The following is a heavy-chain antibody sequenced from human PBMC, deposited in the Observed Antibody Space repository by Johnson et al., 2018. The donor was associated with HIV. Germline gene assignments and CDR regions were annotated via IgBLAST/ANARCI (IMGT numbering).Heavy chain of an antibody. CDR1: GFTVSGNY. D-gene: IGHD5-24*01. CDR2: LFSGGTT. Sequence: EQLVESGGGLVQPGGSLRLSCAASGFTVSGNYMTWVRQAPGKGLEWVSVLFSGGTTYYADSVKGRFTISRDNSKNTLYLQMNSLRVEDTAIYYCARACRDGYTCDVYDIWGQGTLVTVYS. J-gene: IGHJ3*02. CDR3: ARACRDGYTCDVYDI. V-gene: IGHV3-66*01.